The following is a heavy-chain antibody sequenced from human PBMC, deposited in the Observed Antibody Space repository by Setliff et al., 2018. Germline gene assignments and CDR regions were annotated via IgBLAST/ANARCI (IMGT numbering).Heavy chain of an antibody. J-gene: IGHJ3*01. D-gene: IGHD3-22*01. CDR2: SNSDGSST. Sequence: GGSLRLSCAASGFTFSNYQMHWVRQAPGKGLVWVSRSNSDGSSTAYADSVKGRFTISRDNAKNTLYLQMTSLGAEDTALYYCARAHRYFSDTSGYFYDQGRSAFDVWGQGTMVTVSS. CDR1: GFTFSNYQ. V-gene: IGHV3-74*01. CDR3: ARAHRYFSDTSGYFYDQGRSAFDV.